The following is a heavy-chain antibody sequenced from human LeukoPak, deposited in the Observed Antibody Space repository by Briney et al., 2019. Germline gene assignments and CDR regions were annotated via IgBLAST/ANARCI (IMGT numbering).Heavy chain of an antibody. CDR3: SGVDQWLVPGAFDI. CDR2: IIPIFGTA. D-gene: IGHD6-19*01. CDR1: GGTFSSYA. Sequence: SVKVSCKASGGTFSSYASSWVRQAPGQGLEWMGGIIPIFGTASYAQKFQGRVTITTDESTSTAYMELSSLRSAVAAGHSLSGVDQWLVPGAFDIWGQGTMVTVSS. V-gene: IGHV1-69*05. J-gene: IGHJ3*02.